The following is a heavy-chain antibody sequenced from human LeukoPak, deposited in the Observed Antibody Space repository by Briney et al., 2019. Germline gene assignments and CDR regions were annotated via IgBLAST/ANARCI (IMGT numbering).Heavy chain of an antibody. J-gene: IGHJ4*02. V-gene: IGHV3-53*01. Sequence: GGSLRLSCAASGFTVSSNYMSWVRQAPGKGLEWDSVIYSGGSTYYADSVKGRFTISRDNSKNTLYLQMNSLRAEDTAVYYCARDPAPYKMYYFDYWGQGTLVTVSS. CDR1: GFTVSSNY. CDR3: ARDPAPYKMYYFDY. CDR2: IYSGGST. D-gene: IGHD1-14*01.